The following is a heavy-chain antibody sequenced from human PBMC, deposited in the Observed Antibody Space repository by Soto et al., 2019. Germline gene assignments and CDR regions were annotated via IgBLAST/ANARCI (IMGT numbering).Heavy chain of an antibody. J-gene: IGHJ3*02. CDR2: IYYSGST. CDR3: ASDSSGWYSAFDI. D-gene: IGHD6-19*01. CDR1: GGSISSYY. Sequence: SETLSLTCTVSGGSISSYYWSWIRQPPGKGLEWIGYIYYSGSTNYNPSLKGRVTISVDTSKNQFSLKLSSVTAADTAVYYCASDSSGWYSAFDIWGQGTMVTVSS. V-gene: IGHV4-59*01.